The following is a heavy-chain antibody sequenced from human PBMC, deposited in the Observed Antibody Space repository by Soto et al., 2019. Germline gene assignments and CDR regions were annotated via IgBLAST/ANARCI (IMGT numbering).Heavy chain of an antibody. J-gene: IGHJ2*01. Sequence: EVQLVESGGGVVQPGGSLRLSCEASGFTFSSYWMHWVRQAPGKGLVWVSRINGDGSRTSYADSVRGRFTISRDNAKNTLNLQMNSLRGEDTAVYYCARVGTGNGYFDLWGRGTLVTVSS. D-gene: IGHD1-1*01. CDR2: INGDGSRT. V-gene: IGHV3-74*01. CDR3: ARVGTGNGYFDL. CDR1: GFTFSSYW.